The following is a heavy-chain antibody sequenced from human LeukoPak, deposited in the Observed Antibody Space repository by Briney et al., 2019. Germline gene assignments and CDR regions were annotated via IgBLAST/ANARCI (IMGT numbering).Heavy chain of an antibody. CDR1: GFTFSSYS. V-gene: IGHV3-21*04. D-gene: IGHD3-10*01. J-gene: IGHJ5*02. CDR2: ISSSSSYI. Sequence: GGSLRLSCAASGFTFSSYSMNWVRQAPGKGLEWVSSISSSSSYIYYADSVKGRFTISRDNAKNSLYLQMNSLRAEDTAVYYCAREAQILLWFGEPRGVGFDPWGQGTLVTVSS. CDR3: AREAQILLWFGEPRGVGFDP.